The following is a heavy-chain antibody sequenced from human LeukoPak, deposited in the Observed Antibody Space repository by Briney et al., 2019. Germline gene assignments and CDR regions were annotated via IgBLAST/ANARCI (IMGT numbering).Heavy chain of an antibody. CDR1: GYTFTGYY. Sequence: GASVKVSCKASGYTFTGYYMHWVRQAPGQGLEWMGWINPNSGGTNYAQKFQGRVTMTRDTSISTAYMELSRLRSDDTAVYYCARAATVRLLGLLGNYWGQGTLVTVSS. CDR2: INPNSGGT. J-gene: IGHJ4*02. CDR3: ARAATVRLLGLLGNY. D-gene: IGHD3-16*01. V-gene: IGHV1-2*02.